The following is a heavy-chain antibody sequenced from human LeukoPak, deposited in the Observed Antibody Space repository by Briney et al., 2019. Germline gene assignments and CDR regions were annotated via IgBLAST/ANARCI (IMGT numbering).Heavy chain of an antibody. CDR2: IIPIFGTA. J-gene: IGHJ3*02. D-gene: IGHD3-22*01. V-gene: IGHV1-69*05. Sequence: ASVKVSCKASGRTFSSYAISWVRQAPGQGLEWMGGIIPIFGTANYAQKFQGRVTITTDESTSTAYMELSSLRSEDTAVYYCARDNEYYYDSSGLDVVGAFDIWGQGTMVTVSS. CDR1: GRTFSSYA. CDR3: ARDNEYYYDSSGLDVVGAFDI.